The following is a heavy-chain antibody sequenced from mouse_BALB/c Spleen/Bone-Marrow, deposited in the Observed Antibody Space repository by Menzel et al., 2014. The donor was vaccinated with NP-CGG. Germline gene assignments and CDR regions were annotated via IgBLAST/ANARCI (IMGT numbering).Heavy chain of an antibody. CDR3: ASARSGGILAMAY. J-gene: IGHJ4*01. V-gene: IGHV3-8*02. CDR1: GDSITSGY. Sequence: EVKLMQSGPSLVKPSQTLSLTCSVTGDSITSGYWNWIRKFPGNKLEYMGYISSSGSTYYNPSLSSGISIFRDTSKYHYYLQLNSVTPEDAATSYCASARSGGILAMAYWGQGTSVTVSS. D-gene: IGHD3-1*01. CDR2: ISSSGST.